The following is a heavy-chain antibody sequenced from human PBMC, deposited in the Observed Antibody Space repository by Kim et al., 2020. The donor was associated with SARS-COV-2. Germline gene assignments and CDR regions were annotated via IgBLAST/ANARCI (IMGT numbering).Heavy chain of an antibody. CDR1: GFTFSSYE. CDR3: ARGGGATYY. Sequence: GGSLGLSCAASGFTFSSYEMNWVRQAPGKGLEWVSYISTSGSSIYYADSVKGRFTISRDNAKNSLYLQMSSLRAEDTAVYYCARGGGATYYWGQGTLVTVSS. J-gene: IGHJ4*01. V-gene: IGHV3-48*03. D-gene: IGHD1-26*01. CDR2: ISTSGSSI.